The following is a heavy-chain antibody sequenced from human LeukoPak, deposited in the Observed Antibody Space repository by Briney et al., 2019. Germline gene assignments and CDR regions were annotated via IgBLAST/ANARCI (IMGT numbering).Heavy chain of an antibody. CDR1: GDSVSSSSAA. V-gene: IGHV6-1*01. Sequence: SQTLSLTCAISGDSVSSSSAAWNWIRQSPSRGLEWLGRTYYRSKWYNDYAVSVKSRINISPDTSKNQFSLQLTSVTPEDTAVYYCSLARSEYHYGMDVWGQGTTVTVSS. CDR2: TYYRSKWYN. J-gene: IGHJ6*02. CDR3: SLARSEYHYGMDV.